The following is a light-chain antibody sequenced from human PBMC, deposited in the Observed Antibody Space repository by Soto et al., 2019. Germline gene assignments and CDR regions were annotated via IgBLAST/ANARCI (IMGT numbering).Light chain of an antibody. CDR3: QSYDSSLSGYV. J-gene: IGLJ1*01. V-gene: IGLV1-40*01. CDR2: ANT. CDR1: SSNIGAGYD. Sequence: QLVLTQPPSVSGAPGQRVTISCTGSSSNIGAGYDVHWYQQLPGTAPKFLIYANTNRPSGVPDRFSGSKSDTSASLAITGLRAEDEADYYCQSYDSSLSGYVFGTGTKLTVL.